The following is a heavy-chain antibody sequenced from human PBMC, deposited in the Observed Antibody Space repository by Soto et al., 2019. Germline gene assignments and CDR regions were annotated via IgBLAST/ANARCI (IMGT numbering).Heavy chain of an antibody. D-gene: IGHD2-15*01. J-gene: IGHJ6*02. CDR1: GFTFSSYG. CDR2: ISYEGSNK. V-gene: IGHV3-30*18. Sequence: QVQLVESGGGVVQPGRSLRLSCAASGFTFSSYGMHWVRQAPGKGLEWVAVISYEGSNKYFADYVKGRFTISRDNSKTKLLLQMNSLRAEDTAVYYGGESDGKGLMCYYYYRMDVWGQGNTVTVSS. CDR3: GESDGKGLMCYYYYRMDV.